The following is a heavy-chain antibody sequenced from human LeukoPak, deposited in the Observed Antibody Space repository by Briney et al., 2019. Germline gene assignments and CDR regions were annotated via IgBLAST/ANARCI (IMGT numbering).Heavy chain of an antibody. CDR2: MTSNGVST. Sequence: PGGSLRLSCAASGFTLSGYAMTWVRQAPGKGLQWVAGMTSNGVSTYYADSVKGRFTISRDTSMNTLYLEMNGLRPEDTALYYCAKDLYTVLTAFDLWGQGTPVTVSS. J-gene: IGHJ5*02. CDR3: AKDLYTVLTAFDL. V-gene: IGHV3-23*01. CDR1: GFTLSGYA. D-gene: IGHD2-21*02.